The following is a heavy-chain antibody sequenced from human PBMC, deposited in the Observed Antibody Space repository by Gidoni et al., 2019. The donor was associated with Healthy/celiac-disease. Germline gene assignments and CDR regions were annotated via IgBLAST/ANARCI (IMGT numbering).Heavy chain of an antibody. CDR3: AREALSSSWYLGVDP. Sequence: QVQLQESGPGLVKPSETLSLTCTVSGGSISSYYWSWIRQPPGKGLEWIGYIYYSGSTNYNPSLKSRVTISVDTSKNQFSLKLSSVTAADTAVYYCAREALSSSWYLGVDPWGQGTLVTVSS. D-gene: IGHD6-13*01. V-gene: IGHV4-59*01. J-gene: IGHJ5*02. CDR1: GGSISSYY. CDR2: IYYSGST.